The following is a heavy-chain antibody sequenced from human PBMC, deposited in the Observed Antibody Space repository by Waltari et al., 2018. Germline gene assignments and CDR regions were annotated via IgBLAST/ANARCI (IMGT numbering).Heavy chain of an antibody. J-gene: IGHJ3*01. D-gene: IGHD5-12*01. Sequence: QVQLVQSGAEVKQPGSSVKVSCKSSGGPFSSVGLHWLRQAPGQRLEWMGKIIPMPGITDYEQKFQGRLRITADRSTTTGYMELRSLGSEDTAIYYCARRVSTKGAFEVWGRGTLVTVSP. V-gene: IGHV1-69*02. CDR3: ARRVSTKGAFEV. CDR1: GGPFSSVG. CDR2: IIPMPGIT.